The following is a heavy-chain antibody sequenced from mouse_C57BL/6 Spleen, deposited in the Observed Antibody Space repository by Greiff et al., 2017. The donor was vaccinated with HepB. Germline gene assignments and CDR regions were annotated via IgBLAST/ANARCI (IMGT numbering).Heavy chain of an antibody. J-gene: IGHJ1*03. Sequence: VQLQQSGAELVRPGASVTLSCKASGYTFTDYEMHWVKQTPVHGLEWIGAIDPETGGTAYNQKFKGKAILTADKSSSTAYMELRSLTSEDSAVYYCTRPPYYGSSYGYFDVWGTGTTVTVSS. CDR3: TRPPYYGSSYGYFDV. D-gene: IGHD1-1*01. CDR2: IDPETGGT. V-gene: IGHV1-15*01. CDR1: GYTFTDYE.